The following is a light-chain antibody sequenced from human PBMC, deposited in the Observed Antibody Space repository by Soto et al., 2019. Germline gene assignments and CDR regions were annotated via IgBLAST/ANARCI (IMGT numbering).Light chain of an antibody. J-gene: IGLJ1*01. CDR2: DVS. Sequence: QSALTQPASVSGAPGQSIAISCTGTSSDVGGYNYVSWYQHHPGKAPKLMVYDVSNRPSGVSNRFSGSKSGNMASLTISGLQAEDEADYYCSSYTSSRTYVFGTGTKLTVL. V-gene: IGLV2-14*03. CDR3: SSYTSSRTYV. CDR1: SSDVGGYNY.